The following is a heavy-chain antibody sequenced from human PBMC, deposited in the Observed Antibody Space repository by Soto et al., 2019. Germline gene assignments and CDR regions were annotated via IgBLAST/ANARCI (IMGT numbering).Heavy chain of an antibody. CDR2: ISSSSYI. Sequence: PGGSLRLSCAASGFTFSSYSMNWVRQAPGKGLEWVSSISSSSYIYYADSVKGRFTISRDNAKNSLYLQMNSLRAEDTAVYYCAREYYDFWSGRNHDAFDIWGQGTMVTVSS. CDR1: GFTFSSYS. D-gene: IGHD3-3*01. J-gene: IGHJ3*02. V-gene: IGHV3-21*01. CDR3: AREYYDFWSGRNHDAFDI.